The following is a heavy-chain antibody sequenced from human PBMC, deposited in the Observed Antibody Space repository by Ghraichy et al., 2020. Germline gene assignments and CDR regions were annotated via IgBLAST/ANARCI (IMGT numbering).Heavy chain of an antibody. Sequence: LSLTCAASGFSFSTTGMSWVRQAPGRGPEWVSSISSSGGEKYYGDSVRGRFTVFRDNSKNTLYLQMNSLTVEDTAVFYCVKIGVIGLWYFDLWGRGTLVRVSS. J-gene: IGHJ2*01. CDR1: GFSFSTTG. V-gene: IGHV3-23*01. D-gene: IGHD2-21*01. CDR3: VKIGVIGLWYFDL. CDR2: ISSSGGEK.